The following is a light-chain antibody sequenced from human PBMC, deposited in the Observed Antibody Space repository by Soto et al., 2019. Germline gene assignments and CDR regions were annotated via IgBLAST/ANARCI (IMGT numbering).Light chain of an antibody. CDR3: QHYNSYPLT. Sequence: DIQMTQSPSTLSASVGDRVTITCRASQSISTLLAWYQQKPGRAPTLLIYKASTLESGVPSRFSGSGSGTEFTLTISSLQPDDCATYYCQHYNSYPLTFGQGTRLEIK. CDR2: KAS. J-gene: IGKJ5*01. CDR1: QSISTL. V-gene: IGKV1-5*03.